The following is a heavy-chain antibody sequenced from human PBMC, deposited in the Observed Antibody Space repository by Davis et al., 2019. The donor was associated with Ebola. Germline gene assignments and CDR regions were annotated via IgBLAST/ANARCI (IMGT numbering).Heavy chain of an antibody. J-gene: IGHJ4*02. Sequence: PGGSLRLSCAASGFDFSYHRMNWVRQVPGKGLEWLSYIATSATDYADSVKGRFTISRDNAQNSLYLQMNNLRGEDTAVYYCARARGCSGGSCHNFDYWGQGILVTVSS. V-gene: IGHV3-48*01. D-gene: IGHD2-15*01. CDR1: GFDFSYHR. CDR2: IATSAT. CDR3: ARARGCSGGSCHNFDY.